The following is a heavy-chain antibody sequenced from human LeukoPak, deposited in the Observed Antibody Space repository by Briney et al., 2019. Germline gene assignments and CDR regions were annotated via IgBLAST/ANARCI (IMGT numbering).Heavy chain of an antibody. D-gene: IGHD3-10*01. CDR1: GFTFRSYA. CDR3: AKGWGDDAFDV. Sequence: GGSLRLPCAASGFTFRSYAMTWVRQAPGKGLEWVSTISGTGGRSFYADSVKGRFTISRDNSDNTLYLQMNSLRAEDTAVYYCAKGWGDDAFDVWGQGTMVTVSS. J-gene: IGHJ3*01. CDR2: ISGTGGRS. V-gene: IGHV3-23*01.